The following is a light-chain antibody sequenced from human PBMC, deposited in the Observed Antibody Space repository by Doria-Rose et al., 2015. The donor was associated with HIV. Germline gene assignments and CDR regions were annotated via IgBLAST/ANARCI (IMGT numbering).Light chain of an antibody. V-gene: IGKV4-1*01. CDR2: WAP. CDR3: QQYYDTPS. CDR1: QSLLYTSKNY. Sequence: TQSPESLGMSLGERATFNCKSNQSLLYTSKNYLAWYQQKPGQPPELLIYWAPTRQSGVPARFSGSGSGTDFTLTISSLEAEDVAVYYCQQYYDTPSFGPGTTVNIK. J-gene: IGKJ3*01.